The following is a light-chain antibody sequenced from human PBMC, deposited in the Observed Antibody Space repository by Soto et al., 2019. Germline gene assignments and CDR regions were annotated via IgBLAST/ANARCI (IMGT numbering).Light chain of an antibody. J-gene: IGKJ1*01. Sequence: DIQMTQSPSTLSASVGDRVTITCRASQSISSWLAWYQQKPGKAPKLLIYKASTLESGVPSTFSGSGSGTEFTLTISSLQPYDFATYYCQQSNSYPWTFGQGTKVDIK. CDR2: KAS. CDR1: QSISSW. CDR3: QQSNSYPWT. V-gene: IGKV1-5*03.